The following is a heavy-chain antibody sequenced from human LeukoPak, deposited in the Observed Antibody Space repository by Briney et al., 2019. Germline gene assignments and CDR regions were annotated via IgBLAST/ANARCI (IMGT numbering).Heavy chain of an antibody. CDR2: ISGSGGST. CDR3: AKDQHYGPAVGYYFDY. J-gene: IGHJ4*02. Sequence: GGSLRLSCAASGFTFSSYAMSWVRQAPGKGLEWVSAISGSGGSTYYADSVKGRFTISRDNSKNTLYLQMNSLRAEDTAVYYCAKDQHYGPAVGYYFDYWGQGTLVTVSS. CDR1: GFTFSSYA. D-gene: IGHD3-10*01. V-gene: IGHV3-23*01.